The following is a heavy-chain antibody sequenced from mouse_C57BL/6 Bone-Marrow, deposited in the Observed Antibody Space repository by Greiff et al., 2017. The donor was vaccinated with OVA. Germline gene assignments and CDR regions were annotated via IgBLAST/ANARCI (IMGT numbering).Heavy chain of an antibody. V-gene: IGHV14-4*01. D-gene: IGHD1-1*01. CDR1: GFNIKDDY. CDR3: TTSFYGAY. Sequence: VQLQQSGAELVRPGASVKLSCTASGFNIKDDYMHWVKQRPEQGLEWIGWIDPENGDTEYASKFQGKATITADTASTTAYLQLSSLTSEDTAVYYCTTSFYGAYWGQGTLVTVSA. CDR2: IDPENGDT. J-gene: IGHJ3*01.